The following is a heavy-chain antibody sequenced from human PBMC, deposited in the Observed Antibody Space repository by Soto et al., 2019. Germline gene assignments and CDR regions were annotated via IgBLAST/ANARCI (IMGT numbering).Heavy chain of an antibody. D-gene: IGHD6-19*01. Sequence: QVQQVQSGAEVKKPGSSVKVSCKASGGTFSSYTISWVRQAPGQGLEWMGRIIPILGIANYAQKFQGRVTITADKATSTAYMELSSLRSEDTAVYYCAREDPPVAGTVDAFDIWGQGTMVTVSS. V-gene: IGHV1-69*08. CDR3: AREDPPVAGTVDAFDI. J-gene: IGHJ3*02. CDR2: IIPILGIA. CDR1: GGTFSSYT.